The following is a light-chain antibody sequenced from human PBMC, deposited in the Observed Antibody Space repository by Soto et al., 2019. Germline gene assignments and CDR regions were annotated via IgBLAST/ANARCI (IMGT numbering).Light chain of an antibody. Sequence: QSALTQPASVSGSAGQSITISCSGTMRDVGAYNLVSWYQQHPGTAPKLIIYEVRNRPSGISSRFSGSRSGNTASLTISGLQSEDEGDYYCCSYAGGYTFVFGNGTKLTVL. CDR3: CSYAGGYTFV. V-gene: IGLV2-23*02. CDR1: MRDVGAYNL. J-gene: IGLJ1*01. CDR2: EVR.